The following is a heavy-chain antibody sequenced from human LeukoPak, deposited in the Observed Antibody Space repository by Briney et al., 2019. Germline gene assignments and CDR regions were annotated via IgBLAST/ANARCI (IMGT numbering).Heavy chain of an antibody. Sequence: GGSLRLSCATAGFTFSKYGLHWVRQAPGKGLEWLAFIRYEGTSNYYSDSVKGRFTISRDFPKNTLYLQMNNLRAEDTAVYYCVKDTQTFFYGPGSYFSGFDSWGQGTLVTVSP. D-gene: IGHD3-10*01. J-gene: IGHJ4*02. V-gene: IGHV3-30*02. CDR2: IRYEGTSN. CDR1: GFTFSKYG. CDR3: VKDTQTFFYGPGSYFSGFDS.